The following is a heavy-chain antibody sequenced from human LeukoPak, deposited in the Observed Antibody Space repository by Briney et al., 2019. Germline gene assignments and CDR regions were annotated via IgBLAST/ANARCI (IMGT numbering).Heavy chain of an antibody. CDR1: GFTFSSYS. J-gene: IGHJ3*02. V-gene: IGHV3-48*02. CDR3: ARGTTVTTPSAFNI. Sequence: GGSLRLSCAASGFTFSSYSMNWVRQAPGKGLEWVSCISSSSSNKYYADSAKGRFTISRDNAKNSLYLQMNSLRDEDTAVYYCARGTTVTTPSAFNIWGQGTKVTVSS. CDR2: ISSSSSNK. D-gene: IGHD4-17*01.